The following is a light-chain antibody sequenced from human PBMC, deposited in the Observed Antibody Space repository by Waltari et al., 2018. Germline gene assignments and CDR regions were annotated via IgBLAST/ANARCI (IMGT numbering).Light chain of an antibody. CDR3: QVWDDSSDHVV. V-gene: IGLV3-21*03. Sequence: SYVLTQPPSVSVAPGKTAMITCGADNIGDRTVHWYQQRPGQAPVLVVVDDSDRPSGIPERFSGSNSGDTATLTSSRVEAGDEADYSCQVWDDSSDHVVFGGGTKLTVL. CDR2: DDS. J-gene: IGLJ2*01. CDR1: NIGDRT.